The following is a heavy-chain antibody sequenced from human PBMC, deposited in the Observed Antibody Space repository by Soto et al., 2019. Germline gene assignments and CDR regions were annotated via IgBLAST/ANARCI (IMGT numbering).Heavy chain of an antibody. Sequence: GASVKVSCKASGGTFSSYAISWVRQAPGQGLEWMGGIIPIFGTANYAQKFKGRVTITADESTSTAYMELSSLRSEDTAVYYCARDGSSAWPSWGQGALVTVSS. V-gene: IGHV1-69*13. CDR3: ARDGSSAWPS. CDR1: GGTFSSYA. D-gene: IGHD6-19*01. CDR2: IIPIFGTA. J-gene: IGHJ4*02.